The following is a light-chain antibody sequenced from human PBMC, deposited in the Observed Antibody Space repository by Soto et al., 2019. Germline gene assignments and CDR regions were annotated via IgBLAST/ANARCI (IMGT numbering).Light chain of an antibody. CDR3: QQYGSSGT. Sequence: EIVMTQSPATLSVSPWERATLSCRAGQSVSSGLAWYQQKPGQTPRLLIYAASTRATGIPARFSDSGSGTEFTLTISSLQSEDFAVYYCQQYGSSGTFGQGTKVDIK. J-gene: IGKJ1*01. CDR1: QSVSSG. CDR2: AAS. V-gene: IGKV3-15*01.